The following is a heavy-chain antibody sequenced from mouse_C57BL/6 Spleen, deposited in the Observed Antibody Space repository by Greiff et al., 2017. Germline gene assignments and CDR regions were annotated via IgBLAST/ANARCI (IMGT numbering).Heavy chain of an antibody. V-gene: IGHV1-50*01. D-gene: IGHD2-5*01. Sequence: QVQLQQPGAELVKPGASVKLSCKASGYTFTSYWMQWVKQRPGQGLEWIGEIDPSDSYTNYNQKFKGKATLTVDTSSSTAYMQLRSLTSEDSAVYYCASARSNWFAYWCQGTLVTVSA. J-gene: IGHJ3*01. CDR1: GYTFTSYW. CDR2: IDPSDSYT. CDR3: ASARSNWFAY.